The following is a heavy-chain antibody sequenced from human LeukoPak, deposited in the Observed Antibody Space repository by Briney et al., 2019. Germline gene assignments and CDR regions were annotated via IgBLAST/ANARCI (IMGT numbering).Heavy chain of an antibody. CDR1: GLTFSTYS. Sequence: GGSLRLSCVASGLTFSTYSMNWVRQAPGKGLEWVSFISTSSNYIYYADSVKGRFTISRDNAKNSLYLQMNSLRAEDTAVYYCARDNWIEAHYFDYWGQGTLVTVSS. D-gene: IGHD1-20*01. CDR3: ARDNWIEAHYFDY. CDR2: ISTSSNYI. J-gene: IGHJ4*02. V-gene: IGHV3-21*01.